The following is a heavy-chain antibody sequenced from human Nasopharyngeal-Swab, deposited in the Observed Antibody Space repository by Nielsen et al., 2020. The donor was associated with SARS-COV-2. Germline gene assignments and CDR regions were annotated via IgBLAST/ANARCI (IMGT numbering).Heavy chain of an antibody. J-gene: IGHJ6*03. V-gene: IGHV4-59*08. CDR1: GGSIRNSY. CDR3: ARGPPCTNGVCYRYYMDV. Sequence: SETLSLTCTVSGGSIRNSYWSWIRQPPGKGLEWIGHIYSSGSTNSNPSLKSRVTISVDTSRNQFSLKLSSVTAADTAVYYCARGPPCTNGVCYRYYMDVWGKGTTVTVSS. CDR2: IYSSGST. D-gene: IGHD2-8*01.